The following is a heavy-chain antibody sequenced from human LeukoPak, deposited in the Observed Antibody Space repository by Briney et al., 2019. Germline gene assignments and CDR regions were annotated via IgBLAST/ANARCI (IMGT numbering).Heavy chain of an antibody. CDR1: GGSISSSSYY. Sequence: PSETLSLTCTVSGGSISSSSYYWGWIRQPPGKGLEWIGSIYYSGSTYYNPSLKSRVTISVDTSKNQFSLKLSSVTAADTAVYYCARSFPEPGSYRNWGQGTLVTVSS. V-gene: IGHV4-39*07. CDR2: IYYSGST. D-gene: IGHD3-16*02. CDR3: ARSFPEPGSYRN. J-gene: IGHJ4*02.